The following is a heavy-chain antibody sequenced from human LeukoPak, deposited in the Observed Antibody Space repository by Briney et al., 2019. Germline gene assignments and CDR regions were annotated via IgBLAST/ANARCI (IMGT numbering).Heavy chain of an antibody. D-gene: IGHD5-18*01. Sequence: SETLSLTCAVSGVSISSYHWSWIRLPAGKGLEWIGRFHITESTDYNPSLKSRVTMSIDTSKNQFSLRLSSVTAADTAVYYCARDGLYSYGYSYFDYWGQGTLVTVFS. V-gene: IGHV4-4*07. J-gene: IGHJ4*02. CDR2: FHITEST. CDR1: GVSISSYH. CDR3: ARDGLYSYGYSYFDY.